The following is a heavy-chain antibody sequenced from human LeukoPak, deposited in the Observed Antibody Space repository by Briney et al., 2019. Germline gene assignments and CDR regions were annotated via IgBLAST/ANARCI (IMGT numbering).Heavy chain of an antibody. V-gene: IGHV3-23*01. CDR2: ISGSGGST. CDR1: GFTFSSYA. CDR3: AKCSRLRYFDWLLEDGYYFDY. J-gene: IGHJ4*02. D-gene: IGHD3-9*01. Sequence: GGSLRLSCAASGFTFSSYAMSWVRQAPGKGLEWVSAISGSGGSTYYADSVKGRFTISRDNSKNTLYLQMNSLRAEDTAVYYCAKCSRLRYFDWLLEDGYYFDYWGQGTLVTVSS.